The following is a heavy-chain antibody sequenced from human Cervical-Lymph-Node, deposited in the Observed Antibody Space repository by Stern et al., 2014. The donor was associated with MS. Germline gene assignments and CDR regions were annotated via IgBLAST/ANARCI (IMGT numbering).Heavy chain of an antibody. CDR2: IYTTGNT. V-gene: IGHV4-61*02. D-gene: IGHD5-24*01. Sequence: VQLVESGPGLVKPSQTLSLTCSVSGGSMRSGTYFWSWMRQPAGKELEWIGHIYTTGNTNYNPSLKSRVSISMDKSQSLLSLKLTSVTAADTAVYYCARALARWLENDYYSYYGMDVWGPGTTVTVSS. CDR3: ARALARWLENDYYSYYGMDV. J-gene: IGHJ6*02. CDR1: GGSMRSGTYF.